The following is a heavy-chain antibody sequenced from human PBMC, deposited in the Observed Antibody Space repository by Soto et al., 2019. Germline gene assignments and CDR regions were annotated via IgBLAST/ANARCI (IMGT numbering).Heavy chain of an antibody. CDR3: ARLGGSYAVPHFDY. CDR2: IYYSGST. D-gene: IGHD1-26*01. CDR1: GGSTSRSSDY. Sequence: SETLSLTCIVSGGSTSRSSDYWGWIRQPPGKGLEWIGSIYYSGSTYYNPSLKSRVTISVDMSKNQFSLKVSSVTAADTAVYYCARLGGSYAVPHFDYWGQGTLVTVSS. V-gene: IGHV4-39*01. J-gene: IGHJ4*02.